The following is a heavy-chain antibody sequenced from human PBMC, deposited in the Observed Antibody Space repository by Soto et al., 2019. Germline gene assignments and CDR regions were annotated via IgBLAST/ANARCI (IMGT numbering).Heavy chain of an antibody. CDR3: AKFLSGDYDFQH. V-gene: IGHV3-30*18. J-gene: IGHJ1*01. CDR2: ISYDGSNK. CDR1: GFTFSSYG. D-gene: IGHD4-17*01. Sequence: PGGSLRLSCAASGFTFSSYGMHWVRQAPGKGLEWVAVISYDGSNKYYADSVKGRFTISRDNSKNTLYLQMNSLRAEDTAVYYCAKFLSGDYDFQHWGQGTLVTVSS.